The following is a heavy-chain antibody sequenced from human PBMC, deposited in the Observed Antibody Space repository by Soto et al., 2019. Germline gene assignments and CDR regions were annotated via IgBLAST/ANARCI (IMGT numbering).Heavy chain of an antibody. CDR1: GGSVSSGSYY. CDR3: ARGRTYYYGMDV. V-gene: IGHV4-61*01. J-gene: IGHJ6*02. Sequence: PSETLSLTCTVSGGSVSSGSYYWSWIRQPPGKGLEWIGYIYYSGSTNYNPSLKSRVTISVDMSKNQFSLKLSSVTAADTAVYYCARGRTYYYGMDVWGQGTTVTVSS. CDR2: IYYSGST.